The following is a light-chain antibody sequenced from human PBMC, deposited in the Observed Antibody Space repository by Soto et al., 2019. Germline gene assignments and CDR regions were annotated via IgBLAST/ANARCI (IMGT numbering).Light chain of an antibody. CDR3: QHRSNWPSLT. CDR1: QSVSSY. Sequence: EIVLTQSPANLSLSPGERATLSCRASQSVSSYLAWYQQKPGQAPRLLIYDASNRATGIPARFSGSGSGTDFTLTISSLEPEDFAVDYCQHRSNWPSLTFGGGTKVEIK. V-gene: IGKV3-11*01. CDR2: DAS. J-gene: IGKJ4*01.